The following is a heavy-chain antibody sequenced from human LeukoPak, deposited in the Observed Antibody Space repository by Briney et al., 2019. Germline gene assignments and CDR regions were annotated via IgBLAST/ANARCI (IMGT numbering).Heavy chain of an antibody. J-gene: IGHJ4*02. CDR1: GWSFNDYY. V-gene: IGHV4-34*01. D-gene: IGHD6-6*01. CDR2: INDSGST. Sequence: PSETLSLTCAVYGWSFNDYYWNWIRQPPGKGLVWIGKINDSGSTNYNPSLKSRVTISVDTSKNQFSLRLSSVTAADTAVYYCARAYSKSSPFDYWGQGTQVTVSS. CDR3: ARAYSKSSPFDY.